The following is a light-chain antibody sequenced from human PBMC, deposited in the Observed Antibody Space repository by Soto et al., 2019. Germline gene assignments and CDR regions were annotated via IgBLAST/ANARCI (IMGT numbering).Light chain of an antibody. J-gene: IGLJ1*01. V-gene: IGLV1-51*02. Sequence: QSVLTQPPSVSAAPGQKVTISCSGSSSNIGNNYVSWYQQLPGTAPKLLIYENNKRPSGIPDRFSGSKSGTSATLGITGLRTGDEADNYCGKWDSSLSANVFGTGTKVTVL. CDR3: GKWDSSLSANV. CDR1: SSNIGNNY. CDR2: ENN.